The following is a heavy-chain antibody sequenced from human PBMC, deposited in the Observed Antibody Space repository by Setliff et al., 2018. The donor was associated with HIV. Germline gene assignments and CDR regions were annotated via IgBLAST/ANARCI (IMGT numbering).Heavy chain of an antibody. CDR2: IYHSGST. V-gene: IGHV4-38-2*01. D-gene: IGHD6-19*01. J-gene: IGHJ4*02. CDR1: GYSISSGYY. Sequence: SETLSLTCAVSGYSISSGYYWGWIRQPPGKGLGWIGTIYHSGSTYYNPSLKSRLTISVDTSKNQFSLKLNSVTAADTAVYYCARVRGSSGWYVFDYWGQGTLVTVSS. CDR3: ARVRGSSGWYVFDY.